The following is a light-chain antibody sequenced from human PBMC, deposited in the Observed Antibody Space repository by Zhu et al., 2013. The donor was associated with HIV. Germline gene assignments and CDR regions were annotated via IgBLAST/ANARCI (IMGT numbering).Light chain of an antibody. J-gene: IGLJ3*02. CDR1: SSNIGINF. CDR2: RNN. Sequence: QSVLTQPPSASGTPGQRVTISCSGSSSNIGINFVYWYQQLPGTAPKVLIYRNNQRPSGVPDRFSGSKSGTSASLAISGLRSEDEADYYCSTWDDSLSVWVFGGGTKLTVL. CDR3: STWDDSLSVWV. V-gene: IGLV1-47*01.